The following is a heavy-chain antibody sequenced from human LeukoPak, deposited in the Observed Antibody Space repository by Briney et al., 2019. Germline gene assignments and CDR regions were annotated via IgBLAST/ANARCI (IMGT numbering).Heavy chain of an antibody. V-gene: IGHV4-59*08. D-gene: IGHD5-18*01. Sequence: SETLSLTCTVSGGTISSYYWSWIRQPPGKGLEWIASINYSGSTNYNPSLKIRVTISVDTSKIQFSLKMSSVTAADTAVYYCARLQLGEEFDYWGQGTLVTVSS. J-gene: IGHJ4*02. CDR3: ARLQLGEEFDY. CDR2: INYSGST. CDR1: GGTISSYY.